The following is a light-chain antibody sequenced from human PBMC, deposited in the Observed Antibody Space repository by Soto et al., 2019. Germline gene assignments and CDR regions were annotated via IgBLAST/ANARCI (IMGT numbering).Light chain of an antibody. CDR1: QSVSSY. CDR2: DAS. V-gene: IGKV3-11*01. J-gene: IGKJ4*01. CDR3: QQRSNWPLT. Sequence: EIVLTQSPATLSLSPGERATLSCRASQSVSSYLAWYQQKPGQAPRLLIYDASNRATGIPARFSGSGSGTDFTLTISSLEPEDCAVHYCQQRSNWPLTFGGGTKVEIK.